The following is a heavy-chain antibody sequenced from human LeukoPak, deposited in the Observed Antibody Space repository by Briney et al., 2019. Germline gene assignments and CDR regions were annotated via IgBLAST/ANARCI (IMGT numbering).Heavy chain of an antibody. Sequence: ASVKVSCKASGYTFTSYYMHWVRQAPGQGLEWMGIIIPSGGSTSYAQKFQGRVTMTRDTSTSTVYMELSSLRSEDTAVYYCARETGSYGCFDYWGQGTLVTVSS. CDR3: ARETGSYGCFDY. D-gene: IGHD1-26*01. CDR1: GYTFTSYY. CDR2: IIPSGGST. J-gene: IGHJ4*02. V-gene: IGHV1-46*01.